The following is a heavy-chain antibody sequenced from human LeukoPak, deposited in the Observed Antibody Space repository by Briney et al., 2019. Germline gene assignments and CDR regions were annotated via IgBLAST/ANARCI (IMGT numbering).Heavy chain of an antibody. V-gene: IGHV2-70*17. J-gene: IGHJ4*02. Sequence: SGPTLVNPTQTLTLTCTFSGFSLSTTGMSVSWIRQPPGKALEWLARIDWDDDKFYSTSLKTRLTISKDTSRSQVVLTVTDMGPVVTATYYCARIRGTYCVSTSFSFEDFWGQGTLVTVSS. CDR2: IDWDDDK. CDR1: GFSLSTTGMS. D-gene: IGHD2-2*01. CDR3: ARIRGTYCVSTSFSFEDF.